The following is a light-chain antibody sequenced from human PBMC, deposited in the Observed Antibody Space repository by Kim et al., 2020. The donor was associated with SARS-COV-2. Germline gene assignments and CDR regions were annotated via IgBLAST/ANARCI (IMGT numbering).Light chain of an antibody. J-gene: IGLJ2*01. CDR1: SSDVAGYNY. CDR2: DVS. V-gene: IGLV2-14*03. Sequence: GHSITISFSGTSSDVAGYNYVSWYQQYPGKAPKLIIYDVSVRPSGVSNRFSGSKSGNTASLTISGLQSEDEADYYCISYTGISTMVFGGGTQLTVL. CDR3: ISYTGISTMV.